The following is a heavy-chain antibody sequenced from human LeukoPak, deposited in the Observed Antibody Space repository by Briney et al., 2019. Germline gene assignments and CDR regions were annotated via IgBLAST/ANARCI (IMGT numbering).Heavy chain of an antibody. D-gene: IGHD1/OR15-1a*01. CDR1: GFTFSSYA. CDR3: ARTTGTTYYYYGMDV. CDR2: ISYDGSNK. Sequence: PGGSLRLPCAASGFTFSSYAMHWVRQAPGKGLEWVAVISYDGSNKYYADSVKGRFTISRDNSKNTLYLQMNSLRAEDTAVYYCARTTGTTYYYYGMDVWGQGTTVTVSS. J-gene: IGHJ6*02. V-gene: IGHV3-30-3*01.